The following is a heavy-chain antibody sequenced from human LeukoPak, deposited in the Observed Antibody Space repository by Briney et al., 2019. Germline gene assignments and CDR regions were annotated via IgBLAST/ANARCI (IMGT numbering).Heavy chain of an antibody. CDR3: ARDADPRPDSNNDNYFDC. V-gene: IGHV3-23*01. CDR1: GFTFSTYV. CDR2: ISRNGRNT. Sequence: GGFLRLSCAASGFTFSTYVMTWVRQAPGKGLEWVSAISRNGRNTYYADPVKGQFTVSRDNSQNTLYLQLNSLTADDTAVYYCARDADPRPDSNNDNYFDCWGQGTLVTVSS. J-gene: IGHJ4*02. D-gene: IGHD1-1*01.